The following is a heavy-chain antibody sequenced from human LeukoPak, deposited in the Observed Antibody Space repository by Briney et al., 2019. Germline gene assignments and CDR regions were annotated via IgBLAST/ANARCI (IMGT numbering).Heavy chain of an antibody. D-gene: IGHD3-16*01. CDR3: ARVLVVGVSDY. CDR2: ISVSGNA. J-gene: IGHJ4*02. CDR1: GFTLSSYA. V-gene: IGHV3-23*01. Sequence: PGGSLRLSCAASGFTLSSYAMSWVRQAPGKGLEWVSAISVSGNAYHADSVKGRFTISRDNAKNSLYLQINSLRAEDTAVYYCARVLVVGVSDYWGQGTLVTVSS.